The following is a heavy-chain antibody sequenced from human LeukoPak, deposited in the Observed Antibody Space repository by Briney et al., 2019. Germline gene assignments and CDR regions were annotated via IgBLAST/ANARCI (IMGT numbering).Heavy chain of an antibody. CDR2: IYYSGST. J-gene: IGHJ4*02. CDR1: GGSISSSSYY. D-gene: IGHD3-9*01. V-gene: IGHV4-39*01. Sequence: PSETLSLTCTVSGGSISSSSYYWGWIRQPQGKGREWIGSIYYSGSTYYNPSLKSRVTISVETSKNQFSLKLSSVTAADTAVYYCASYRYDILTGSHPLDYWGQGTLVTVSS. CDR3: ASYRYDILTGSHPLDY.